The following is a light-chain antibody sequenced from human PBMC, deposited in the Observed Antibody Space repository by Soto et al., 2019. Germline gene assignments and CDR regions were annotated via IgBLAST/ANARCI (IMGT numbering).Light chain of an antibody. V-gene: IGKV3-20*01. CDR3: QQYGSSRT. CDR1: QSVTSNY. J-gene: IGKJ3*01. Sequence: EIVLTQSPGTLSLSPGERATLSCRASQSVTSNYLAWYQQKPGQAPRLLIYGASSRATGIPDRFNGSGSGTDFTLTISRLEPEDFAVYYCQQYGSSRTFGPGTKVDIK. CDR2: GAS.